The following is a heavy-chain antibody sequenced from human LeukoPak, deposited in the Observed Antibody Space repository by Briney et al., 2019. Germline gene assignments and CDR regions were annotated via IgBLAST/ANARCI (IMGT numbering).Heavy chain of an antibody. CDR3: ARDGRGYSYGYRAFDI. CDR2: ISSSSSTI. D-gene: IGHD5-18*01. Sequence: GGSLRLSCAASGFTFSSYSMNWVRQAPGKGLEWVSYISSSSSTIYYADSVKGRFTISRDNAKNSLYLQMNSLRAEDTAVYYCARDGRGYSYGYRAFDIWAKGQWSPSLQ. J-gene: IGHJ3*02. CDR1: GFTFSSYS. V-gene: IGHV3-48*01.